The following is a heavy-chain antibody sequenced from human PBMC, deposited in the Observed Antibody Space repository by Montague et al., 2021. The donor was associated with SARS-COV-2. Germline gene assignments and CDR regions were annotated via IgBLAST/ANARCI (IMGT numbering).Heavy chain of an antibody. J-gene: IGHJ6*02. CDR2: IHYIGYT. Sequence: SETLSLTCAVSGGALNSGPYYWGWIRQPPGKGLEWLASIHYIGYTYNHPSLRSRVTISVDLAKNQFSLKVSSVTAADTAVYYCARENFPFYGMDVWGQGTTVTVSS. V-gene: IGHV4-39*02. CDR3: ARENFPFYGMDV. CDR1: GGALNSGPYY.